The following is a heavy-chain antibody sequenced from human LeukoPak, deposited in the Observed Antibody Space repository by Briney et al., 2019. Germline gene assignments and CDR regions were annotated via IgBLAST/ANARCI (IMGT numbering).Heavy chain of an antibody. J-gene: IGHJ5*02. Sequence: GGSLRLSCAASGFTFSSYAMNWVRQAPGKGLEWVSAISGSGGSTYYADSVKGRFTISRDNSMNTLYLQMNSLRAEDTAVYYCARHSSSFCWFDPWGQGTLVTVSS. D-gene: IGHD6-6*01. V-gene: IGHV3-23*01. CDR3: ARHSSSFCWFDP. CDR1: GFTFSSYA. CDR2: ISGSGGST.